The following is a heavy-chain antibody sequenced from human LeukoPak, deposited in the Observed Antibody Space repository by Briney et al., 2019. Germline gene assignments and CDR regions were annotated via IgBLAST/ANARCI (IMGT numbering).Heavy chain of an antibody. Sequence: SETLSLTCAVYGGSFSGYYWSWIRQPPGKGLEWIGEINHSGSTNYNPSLKSRVTISVDTSKNQFSLKLSSVTAADTAVYYCAREGSPITIFGVVTDYSPYFDYRGQGTLVTVSS. D-gene: IGHD3-3*01. J-gene: IGHJ4*02. CDR1: GGSFSGYY. CDR2: INHSGST. CDR3: AREGSPITIFGVVTDYSPYFDY. V-gene: IGHV4-34*01.